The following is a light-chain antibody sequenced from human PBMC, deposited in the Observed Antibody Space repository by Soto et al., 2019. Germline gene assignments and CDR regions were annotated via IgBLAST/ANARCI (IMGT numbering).Light chain of an antibody. CDR2: DVT. J-gene: IGLJ3*02. CDR1: SSDIGGYNS. Sequence: QSALTQPASVSGSPGQSITISCTGTSSDIGGYNSVSWYQQHPGKVPKLLIYDVTNRPSGISNRFSGSKSGNTASLTISGLQAEAEADYYCSSYGSSNTVVFGGGTKLTVL. V-gene: IGLV2-14*01. CDR3: SSYGSSNTVV.